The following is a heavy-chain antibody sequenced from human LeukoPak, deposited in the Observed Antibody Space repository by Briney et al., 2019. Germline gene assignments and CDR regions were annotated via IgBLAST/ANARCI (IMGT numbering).Heavy chain of an antibody. CDR1: GGSISSYY. V-gene: IGHV4-4*07. Sequence: KPSETLSLTCTVSGGSISSYYWRWIRQPAGKGLEWIGRIYTSGSTNYNPSLKSRVTMSVDTSKNQFSLKLSSVTAADTAVYYCAREYGADSGYDWDFDYWGQGTLVTVSS. D-gene: IGHD5-12*01. CDR2: IYTSGST. J-gene: IGHJ4*02. CDR3: AREYGADSGYDWDFDY.